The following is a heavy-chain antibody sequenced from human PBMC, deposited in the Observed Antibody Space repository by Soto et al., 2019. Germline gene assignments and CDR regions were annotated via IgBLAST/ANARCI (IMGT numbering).Heavy chain of an antibody. D-gene: IGHD2-8*01. CDR2: IYYSGST. CDR1: GGSISSYY. J-gene: IGHJ5*02. V-gene: IGHV4-59*12. CDR3: ARLYEWGDWFDP. Sequence: SETLSLTCTVSGGSISSYYWSWIRQPPGKGLEWIGYIYYSGSTNYNPSLKSRVTISVDTSKDQFSLKLSSVTAADTAVYYCARLYEWGDWFDPWGQGTLVTVSS.